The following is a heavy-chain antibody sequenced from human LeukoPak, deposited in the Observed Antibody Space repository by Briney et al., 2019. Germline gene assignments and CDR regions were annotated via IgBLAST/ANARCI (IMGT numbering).Heavy chain of an antibody. V-gene: IGHV3-30-3*01. CDR1: GFTFDNYA. CDR2: VSHDGSNK. D-gene: IGHD3-22*01. CDR3: ARGFDSSGYPDAFDI. J-gene: IGHJ3*02. Sequence: QTGGSLRLSCVASGFTFDNYAMHWVRQAPGKGLEWVALVSHDGSNKYYADSVKGRFTISRDNSKNTLYLQMNSLRAEDTAVYYCARGFDSSGYPDAFDIWGQGTMVTVSS.